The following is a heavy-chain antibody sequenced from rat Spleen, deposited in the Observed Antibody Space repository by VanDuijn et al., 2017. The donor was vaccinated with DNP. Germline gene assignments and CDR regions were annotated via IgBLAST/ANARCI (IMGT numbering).Heavy chain of an antibody. CDR3: ARGGRSYFDY. Sequence: VQLKESGPGLVQPSQTLSLTCTVSGFSVTSYGVSWVRQVPGKGLEWVASITTSGDSTYSPDSVKGRFTISRDNAKNTLYLQMNSLRSEDTATYYCARGGRSYFDYWGQGVMVTVSS. J-gene: IGHJ2*01. V-gene: IGHV5-31*01. CDR2: ITTSGDST. CDR1: GFSVTSYG. D-gene: IGHD1-11*01.